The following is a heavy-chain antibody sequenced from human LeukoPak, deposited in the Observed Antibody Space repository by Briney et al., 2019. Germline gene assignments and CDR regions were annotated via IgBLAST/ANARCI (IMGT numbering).Heavy chain of an antibody. V-gene: IGHV4-34*01. CDR1: GGSFSGYY. D-gene: IGHD3-9*01. Sequence: SETLSLTCAVYGGSFSGYYWSWIRQPPGKGLEWIGEINHSGSTNYNPSLKSRVTISVDTSKNQFSLKLSSVTAADTAVYYCARARRDILTGYYKPMGWFDPWGQGTLVTVSS. CDR3: ARARRDILTGYYKPMGWFDP. CDR2: INHSGST. J-gene: IGHJ5*02.